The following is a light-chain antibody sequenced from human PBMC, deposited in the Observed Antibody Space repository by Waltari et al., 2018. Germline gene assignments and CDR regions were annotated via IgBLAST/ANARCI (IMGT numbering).Light chain of an antibody. Sequence: QSALTQPASVSGSPGQSITIPCTATSSDVGGYNPVSWYQQHPGKAPKLIIYDVSSRPSGVSNRFSGSKFGNTASLTISGLQAEDEADYYCSSYTTSSTLVFGGGTKLTVL. CDR3: SSYTTSSTLV. J-gene: IGLJ3*02. CDR2: DVS. V-gene: IGLV2-14*01. CDR1: SSDVGGYNP.